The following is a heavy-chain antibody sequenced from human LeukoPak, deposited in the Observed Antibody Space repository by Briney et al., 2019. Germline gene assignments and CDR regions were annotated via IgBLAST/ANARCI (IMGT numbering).Heavy chain of an antibody. Sequence: PGGSLRLSCAASGFMFSSYAMSWVRQAPGKGLEWVSAISGSGGSTYYADSVKGRFTISRDNSKNTLYLQMNSLRAEDTAVYYCAKVGKQWLVYYFDYWGQGTLVTVSS. D-gene: IGHD6-19*01. J-gene: IGHJ4*02. CDR2: ISGSGGST. V-gene: IGHV3-23*01. CDR1: GFMFSSYA. CDR3: AKVGKQWLVYYFDY.